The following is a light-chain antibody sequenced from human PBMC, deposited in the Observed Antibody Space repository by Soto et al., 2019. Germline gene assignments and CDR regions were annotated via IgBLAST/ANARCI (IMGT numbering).Light chain of an antibody. Sequence: QSVLTQPASVSGSPGQSITISCTGTSSDVGGYTFVSWYQQHPGKAPKLVIYEVTTRPSGVSNRFSGSKSGNTASLTISGLQADDEADYFCSSYAGSSTLVFGGGTQLTVL. V-gene: IGLV2-14*01. CDR1: SSDVGGYTF. J-gene: IGLJ2*01. CDR3: SSYAGSSTLV. CDR2: EVT.